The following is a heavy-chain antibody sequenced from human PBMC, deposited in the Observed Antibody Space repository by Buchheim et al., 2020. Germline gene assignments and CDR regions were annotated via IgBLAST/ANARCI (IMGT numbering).Heavy chain of an antibody. V-gene: IGHV3-74*01. CDR2: INGDGTST. CDR3: SKVSATEIWFGAEDY. Sequence: EVQLVESGGGLVQPGGSLRLSCAASGFTFSSYWMHWVRQAPGEGLVWVSRINGDGTSTTYADSVKGRFTISRDNAKNTLYLQMNSLRADDTAVYYCSKVSATEIWFGAEDYWGQGTL. CDR1: GFTFSSYW. J-gene: IGHJ4*02. D-gene: IGHD3-10*01.